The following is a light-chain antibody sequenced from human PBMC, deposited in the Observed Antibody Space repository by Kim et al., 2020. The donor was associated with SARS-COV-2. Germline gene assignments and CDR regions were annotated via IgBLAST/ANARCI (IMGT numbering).Light chain of an antibody. CDR2: QDT. J-gene: IGLJ2*01. Sequence: SYELTQPPSVSVSPGQTVSITCSGDKLGNKYVSWYQQKSGQSPLLLIYQDTKRPSGIAERFSGSISGNTATLTISGTQPVDEADYYCQAWENSVIFGGGTQLTVL. CDR3: QAWENSVI. V-gene: IGLV3-1*01. CDR1: KLGNKY.